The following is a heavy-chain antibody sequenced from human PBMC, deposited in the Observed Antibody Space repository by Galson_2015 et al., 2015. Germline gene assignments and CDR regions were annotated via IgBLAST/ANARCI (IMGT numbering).Heavy chain of an antibody. J-gene: IGHJ4*02. CDR1: GYTFTSYD. V-gene: IGHV1-8*01. CDR2: MNPNSGNT. CDR3: AREGSATATHQ. Sequence: SVKVSCKASGYTFTSYDINWVRQATGQGLEWMGWMNPNSGNTGYAQKFQGRVSMARNTSISTAYMELSSLRSEDTAVYYCAREGSATATHQWGQGTLVTVSS. D-gene: IGHD2-15*01.